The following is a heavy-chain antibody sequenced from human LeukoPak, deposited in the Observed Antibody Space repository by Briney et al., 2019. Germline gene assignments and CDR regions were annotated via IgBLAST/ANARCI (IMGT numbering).Heavy chain of an antibody. CDR3: SRGDNWNFGYLDS. J-gene: IGHJ4*02. CDR1: GFTFSTYT. CDR2: IRSRGSYI. D-gene: IGHD1-1*01. Sequence: GGSLRLSCAASGFTFSTYTLNWVRQAPGKGLEWVSSIRSRGSYIYYADSLKGRFTISRDNAKNSLYLQMNSLRSEDTAGYYCSRGDNWNFGYLDSWGQGTLVTVSS. V-gene: IGHV3-21*01.